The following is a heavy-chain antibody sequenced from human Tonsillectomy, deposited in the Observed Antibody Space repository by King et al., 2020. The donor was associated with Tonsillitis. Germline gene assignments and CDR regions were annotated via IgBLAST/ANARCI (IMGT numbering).Heavy chain of an antibody. CDR2: IYHSGST. V-gene: IGHV4-38-2*02. CDR1: GYSISSNYY. D-gene: IGHD4-17*01. J-gene: IGHJ5*02. Sequence: QLQESGPGLVKPSETLSLTCTVSGYSISSNYYWGWIRQPPGKGLEWIGSIYHSGSTYYNPSLKSRVTISVDTSKSQFSLNLSSVTDADTAVYYCARGGGDSLERLFDPWGQGTLVTVSS. CDR3: ARGGGDSLERLFDP.